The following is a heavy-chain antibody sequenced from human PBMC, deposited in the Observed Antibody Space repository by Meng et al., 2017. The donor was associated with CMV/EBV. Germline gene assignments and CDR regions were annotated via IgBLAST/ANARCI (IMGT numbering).Heavy chain of an antibody. CDR3: ARDRTKPQVARNWYFDL. CDR1: GCSNSSYY. D-gene: IGHD2-8*01. V-gene: IGHV4-4*07. CDR2: IYTSGST. Sequence: SGCSNSSYYWSWIRQPAGKGQEWIGRIYTSGSTNYNPSLKSRVTMSVDTSKNQFSLKLSSVTAADTAVYYCARDRTKPQVARNWYFDLWGRGTLVTVSS. J-gene: IGHJ2*01.